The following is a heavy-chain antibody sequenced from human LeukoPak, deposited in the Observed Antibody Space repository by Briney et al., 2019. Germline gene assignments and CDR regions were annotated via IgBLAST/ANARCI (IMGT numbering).Heavy chain of an antibody. CDR3: AREDILTGYPDY. D-gene: IGHD3-9*01. CDR2: ISSSSTI. V-gene: IGHV3-48*01. J-gene: IGHJ4*02. CDR1: GFTFSSYS. Sequence: GGSLRLSCAASGFTFSSYSMNWVRQAPGKGLEWVSYISSSSTIYYADSVKGRFTISRDNAKNSLYLQMNSLRAEDTAVYYCAREDILTGYPDYWGQGTLVTVSS.